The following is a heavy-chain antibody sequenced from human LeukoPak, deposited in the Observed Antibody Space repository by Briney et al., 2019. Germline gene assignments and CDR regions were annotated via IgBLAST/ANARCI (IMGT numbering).Heavy chain of an antibody. V-gene: IGHV3-74*01. CDR2: INSDGSST. J-gene: IGHJ4*02. Sequence: GGSLRLSCAASGFTFSSYWMHWVRQAPGKGLVRVSRINSDGSSTSYADSVKGRFTISRDNAKNTLYLQMNSLRAEDTAVYYCARSNVEMATIDYWGQGTLVTVSS. CDR3: ARSNVEMATIDY. CDR1: GFTFSSYW. D-gene: IGHD5-24*01.